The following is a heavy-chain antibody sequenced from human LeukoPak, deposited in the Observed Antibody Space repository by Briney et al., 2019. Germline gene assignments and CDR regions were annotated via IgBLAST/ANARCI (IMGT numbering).Heavy chain of an antibody. Sequence: GGSLRLFCAASGFTFSTSAMSWVRQAPGKGLEWVLVISGSGFTTHYADSLKGRFTISRDNSKNTLYLQMNSLRAEDTAVYYCAKEINYDSSGYYTNWDQGTLVTVSS. CDR2: ISGSGFTT. CDR3: AKEINYDSSGYYTN. V-gene: IGHV3-23*01. CDR1: GFTFSTSA. J-gene: IGHJ4*02. D-gene: IGHD3-22*01.